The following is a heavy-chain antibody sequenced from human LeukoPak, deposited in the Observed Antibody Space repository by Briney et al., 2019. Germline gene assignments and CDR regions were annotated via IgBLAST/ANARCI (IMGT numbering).Heavy chain of an antibody. Sequence: GGSLRLSCVASGFTVSSNYMSWVRQAPGKGPEWVSPIYPGGTTYYADAVKGRFTISRDNSKNTLYLQMNSLRAEDTAVYYCAKEGLELYYFDYWGQGTLVTVSS. V-gene: IGHV3-53*01. CDR3: AKEGLELYYFDY. CDR2: IYPGGTT. J-gene: IGHJ4*02. CDR1: GFTVSSNY. D-gene: IGHD1-7*01.